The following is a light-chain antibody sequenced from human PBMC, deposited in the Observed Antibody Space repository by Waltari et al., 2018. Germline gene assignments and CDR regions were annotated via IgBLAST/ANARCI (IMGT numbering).Light chain of an antibody. CDR1: VLAAQY. J-gene: IGLJ2*01. V-gene: IGLV3-27*01. CDR3: HAAADNNWF. Sequence: YDLTQPLSVSVSPGQTATITCSGDVLAAQYVRWFQQKPGQAPTLILYKDTARPSGIPERFSGSSSGSTVTLTIRGALLEDEADYHCHAAADNNWFFGGGTKLTVL. CDR2: KDT.